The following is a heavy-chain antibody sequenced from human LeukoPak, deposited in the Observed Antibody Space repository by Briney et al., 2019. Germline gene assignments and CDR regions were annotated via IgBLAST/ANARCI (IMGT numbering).Heavy chain of an antibody. V-gene: IGHV3-74*01. CDR3: ARASGINWSDHYFDY. CDR2: INSDGGNT. D-gene: IGHD1-1*01. Sequence: GGSLRLSCSASGFTFRTSWMHWVRQGPGKGLLWVAHINSDGGNTAYADSVKGRFTISRDNAKSTLYLQMNSLKTEDTALYCCARASGINWSDHYFDYWGQGTLVTVSS. CDR1: GFTFRTSW. J-gene: IGHJ4*02.